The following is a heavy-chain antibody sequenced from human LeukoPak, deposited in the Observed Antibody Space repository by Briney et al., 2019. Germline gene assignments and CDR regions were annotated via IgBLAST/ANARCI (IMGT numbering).Heavy chain of an antibody. CDR1: GFTFTRYG. CDR2: ISGNDGRA. CDR3: ARGGGPDAFDI. V-gene: IGHV1-18*01. D-gene: IGHD3-16*01. J-gene: IGHJ3*02. Sequence: ASVKVSCKASGFTFTRYGINWVRQAPGQGLEWMGWISGNDGRAIYAQKFQGRGALTTDTSTSTVYMELRSLTSDDTAVYYCARGGGPDAFDIWGQGTMVTVSS.